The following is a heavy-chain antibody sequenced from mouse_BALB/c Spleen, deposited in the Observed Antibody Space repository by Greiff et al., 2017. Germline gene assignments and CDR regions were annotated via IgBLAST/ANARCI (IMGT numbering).Heavy chain of an antibody. CDR2: IDPYNGGT. J-gene: IGHJ2*01. CDR1: GYAFTSYN. Sequence: VHVKQSGPELVKPGASVKVSCKASGYAFTSYNMYWVKQSHGKSLEWIGYIDPYNGGTSYNQKFKGKATLTVDKSSSTAYMHLNSLTSEDSAVYYCAREAYYRYDGVDYWGQGTTLTVSS. V-gene: IGHV1S135*01. CDR3: AREAYYRYDGVDY. D-gene: IGHD2-14*01.